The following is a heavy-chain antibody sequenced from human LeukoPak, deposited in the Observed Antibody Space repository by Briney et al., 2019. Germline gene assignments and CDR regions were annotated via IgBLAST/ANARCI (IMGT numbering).Heavy chain of an antibody. CDR1: GFTFSSYG. J-gene: IGHJ6*02. Sequence: GGSLRLSCAASGFTFSSYGMHWVRQAPGKGLEWVANIKQDGSEKYYVDSVKGRFTISRDNAKNSLYLQMNSLRAEDTAVYYCARDFGGSSSWYPYYYYGMDVWGQGTTVTVSS. D-gene: IGHD6-13*01. CDR2: IKQDGSEK. CDR3: ARDFGGSSSWYPYYYYGMDV. V-gene: IGHV3-7*03.